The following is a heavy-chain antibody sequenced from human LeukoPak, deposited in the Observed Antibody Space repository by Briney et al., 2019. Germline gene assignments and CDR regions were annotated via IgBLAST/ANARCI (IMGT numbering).Heavy chain of an antibody. D-gene: IGHD6-19*01. Sequence: SETLSLTRTVSGGSIDSSGSYWGWIRQPPGKGLEWIGCVYYGGDAYYNPSLQSRVIISADLSKNQFSLSLISVTAADTALYYCARLFSRGWPYYYGLGAWGQGTTVTVSS. CDR2: VYYGGDA. CDR3: ARLFSRGWPYYYGLGA. J-gene: IGHJ6*02. V-gene: IGHV4-39*01. CDR1: GGSIDSSGSY.